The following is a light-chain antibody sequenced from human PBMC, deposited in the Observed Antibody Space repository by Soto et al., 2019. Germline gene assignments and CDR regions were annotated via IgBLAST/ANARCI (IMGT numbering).Light chain of an antibody. V-gene: IGKV3-11*01. Sequence: EIVLTQSPATLSLSPGERATLSCRASQSVATYLAWYQHKPGQAPRLLIYDASTRVTGVPARFSGSGSGTDFTLTISSLEPEDFAIYFCQQRRDWPLTFGGGTKVEIK. J-gene: IGKJ4*01. CDR2: DAS. CDR1: QSVATY. CDR3: QQRRDWPLT.